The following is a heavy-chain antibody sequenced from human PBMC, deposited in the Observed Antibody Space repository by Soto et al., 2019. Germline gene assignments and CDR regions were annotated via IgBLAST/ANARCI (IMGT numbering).Heavy chain of an antibody. J-gene: IGHJ4*02. CDR1: GFTVSNNY. CDR2: IYSGGST. CDR3: ARSSLRIAEAGGLLDY. Sequence: PGGSLRLSCAASGFTVSNNYMSWVRQAPGKGLEWVSIIYSGGSTYYADSVKGRFTISRDNSKNTLYLQMNSLRAEDTAVYYCARSSLRIAEAGGLLDYWGQGTPVTVSS. D-gene: IGHD6-13*01. V-gene: IGHV3-53*01.